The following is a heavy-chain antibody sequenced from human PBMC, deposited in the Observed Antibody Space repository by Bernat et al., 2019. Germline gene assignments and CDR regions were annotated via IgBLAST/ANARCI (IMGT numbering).Heavy chain of an antibody. V-gene: IGHV3-74*01. CDR2: ITSDGSST. J-gene: IGHJ6*02. CDR1: GFTFSSYW. CDR3: ATAPGYCSGGSCYWYGMDV. D-gene: IGHD2-15*01. Sequence: EVQLVESGGGLVQPGGSLRLACAASGFTFSSYWMHWVRQAPGKGLVWVSRITSDGSSTSYADSVKGRFTNSRDNAKNTLYLQMNSLRAEDTAVYYCATAPGYCSGGSCYWYGMDVWGQGTTVTVSS.